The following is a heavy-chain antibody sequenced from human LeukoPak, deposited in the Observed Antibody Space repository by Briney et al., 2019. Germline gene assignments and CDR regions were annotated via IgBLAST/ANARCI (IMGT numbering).Heavy chain of an antibody. D-gene: IGHD3-10*01. CDR3: ARMGALLWFGELLYAFDY. J-gene: IGHJ4*02. V-gene: IGHV1-18*01. CDR2: ISAYNGNT. Sequence: ASVKVSCKASGYTFTSYGISWVRQAPGQGLEWMGWISAYNGNTNYAQKLQGRVTMTTDTSTSKAYMELRSLRSDDTAVYYCARMGALLWFGELLYAFDYWGQGTLVTVSS. CDR1: GYTFTSYG.